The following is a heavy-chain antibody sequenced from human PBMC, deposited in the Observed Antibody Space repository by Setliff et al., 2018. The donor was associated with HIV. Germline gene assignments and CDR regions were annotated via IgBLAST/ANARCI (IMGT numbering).Heavy chain of an antibody. Sequence: SETLSLTCTVSGGSISPYYWSWIRQPPGKGLEWIAWISDSGTTNYNPSLKSRVTLSVDTSKNQFSLSLTSVTGADTAVYYCARGTYGGYAGLFDYWGQGSLVTVSS. CDR2: ISDSGTT. V-gene: IGHV4-59*01. J-gene: IGHJ4*02. CDR1: GGSISPYY. D-gene: IGHD5-12*01. CDR3: ARGTYGGYAGLFDY.